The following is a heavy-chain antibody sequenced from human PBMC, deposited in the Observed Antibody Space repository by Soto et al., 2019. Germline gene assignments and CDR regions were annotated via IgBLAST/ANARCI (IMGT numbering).Heavy chain of an antibody. J-gene: IGHJ6*03. Sequence: LGESLKISCKGSGYSITSYWIGWVHQMPGKGLEWMGIIYPGDSDTRYSPSFQGQVTVSADQSISTADLQWSSLKASDTAMYYCARILEISPSEYMDVRGKGTTVTVSS. CDR2: IYPGDSDT. CDR1: GYSITSYW. V-gene: IGHV5-51*07. CDR3: ARILEISPSEYMDV. D-gene: IGHD3-3*01.